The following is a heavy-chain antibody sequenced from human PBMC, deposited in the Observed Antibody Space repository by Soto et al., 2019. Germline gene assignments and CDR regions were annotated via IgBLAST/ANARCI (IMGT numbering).Heavy chain of an antibody. CDR3: ARXIGAEDSSGYYYNWFDP. CDR1: GGSISSGDYY. J-gene: IGHJ5*02. CDR2: IYYSGST. D-gene: IGHD3-22*01. V-gene: IGHV4-30-4*01. Sequence: PSETLSLTCTVSGGSISSGDYYWSWIRQPPGKGLEWIGYIYYSGSTYYNPSLKSRVTISVDTSKNQFSLKLSSVTAADTAVYYCARXIGAEDSSGYYYNWFDPWGQGTLVTVSS.